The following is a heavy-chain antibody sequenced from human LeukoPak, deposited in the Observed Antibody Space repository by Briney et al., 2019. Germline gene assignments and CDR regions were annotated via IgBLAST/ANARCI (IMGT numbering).Heavy chain of an antibody. D-gene: IGHD1-7*01. CDR3: ARGRTGTLTFDY. CDR1: GGSISSYY. CDR2: IYYSGST. J-gene: IGHJ4*02. V-gene: IGHV4-59*01. Sequence: SETLPLTCTVSGGSISSYYWSWIRQPPGKGLEWIGYIYYSGSTNYNPSLKSRVTISVDTSKNQFSLKLSSVTAADTAVYYCARGRTGTLTFDYWGQGTLVTVSS.